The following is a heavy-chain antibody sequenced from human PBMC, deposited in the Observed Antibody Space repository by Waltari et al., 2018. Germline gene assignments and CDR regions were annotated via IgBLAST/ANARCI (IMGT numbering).Heavy chain of an antibody. CDR2: IYTSGDT. D-gene: IGHD3-3*01. Sequence: QVQLQESGPGLVKPSQTLSLTCTVSGRSISSGSYYWSWIRQPAGKGLEWIVRIYTSGDTNYNHSLKSRNTISVDTSKNQFARKRISVTAADTAGDYCATGRFLENDWGQGTLVTVSS. CDR3: ATGRFLEND. J-gene: IGHJ4*02. CDR1: GRSISSGSYY. V-gene: IGHV4-61*02.